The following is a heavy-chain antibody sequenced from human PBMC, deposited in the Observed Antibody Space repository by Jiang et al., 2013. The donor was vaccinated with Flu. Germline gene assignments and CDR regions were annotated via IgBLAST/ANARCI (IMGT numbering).Heavy chain of an antibody. CDR2: ISTDGRST. CDR1: GFTFSSYW. D-gene: IGHD1-26*01. CDR3: ARTREWELLSY. Sequence: PGGSLRLSCAASGFTFSSYWMHWVRQVPGKGLVWVSRISTDGRSTSYADSVKGRFTISRDNAKNTLYLQMNSLRAEDTALYYCARTREWELLSYWGQGTLVTVSS. J-gene: IGHJ4*02. V-gene: IGHV3-74*01.